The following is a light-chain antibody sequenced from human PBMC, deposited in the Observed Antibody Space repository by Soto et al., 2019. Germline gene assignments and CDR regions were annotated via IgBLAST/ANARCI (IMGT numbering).Light chain of an antibody. CDR3: QAWDSSTGV. Sequence: SYELTQPPSVSVSPGQTASIICSGDKLGNKYASWYQQKSGQSPVLVIYEDTKRPSGIPERFSGSNSGNTATLTISGTQAMDEADYYCQAWDSSTGVFGGGTKLTVL. J-gene: IGLJ3*02. CDR1: KLGNKY. V-gene: IGLV3-1*01. CDR2: EDT.